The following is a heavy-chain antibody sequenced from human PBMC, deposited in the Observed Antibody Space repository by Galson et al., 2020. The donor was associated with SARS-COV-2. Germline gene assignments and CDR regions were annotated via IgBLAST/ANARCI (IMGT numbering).Heavy chain of an antibody. J-gene: IGHJ6*03. V-gene: IGHV1-24*01. CDR2: FDPEDAKT. D-gene: IGHD3-10*01. CDR3: AIKTPEGITIVRGMLATPSYFYYYMDV. Sequence: ASVKVSCNVAGYTLTELSMNWVRQAPGKGLEWMGGFDPEDAKTIYAQKFQGRVTLTEDTSTDTAYMELSSLTSEDTAVYYCAIKTPEGITIVRGMLATPSYFYYYMDVWGRGTSVNVAS. CDR1: GYTLTELS.